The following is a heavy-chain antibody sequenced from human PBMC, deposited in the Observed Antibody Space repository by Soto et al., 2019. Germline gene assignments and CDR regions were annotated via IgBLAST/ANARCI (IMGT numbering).Heavy chain of an antibody. D-gene: IGHD3-10*01. Sequence: EVQLVESGGGLVKPGGSLRLSCISSGFTFRTYTMNWVRQAPGKGLEWVSGIRGFSPYTFYAESVKGRFTISRDNAKNSLYLQMNSLRAEDTAVYYCARDRGYDAHDYYYNAMDVWGQGTTVTFSS. CDR1: GFTFRTYT. J-gene: IGHJ6*02. CDR3: ARDRGYDAHDYYYNAMDV. CDR2: IRGFSPYT. V-gene: IGHV3-21*01.